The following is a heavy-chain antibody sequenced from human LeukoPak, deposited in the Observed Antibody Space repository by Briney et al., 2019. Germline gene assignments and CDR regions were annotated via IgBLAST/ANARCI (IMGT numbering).Heavy chain of an antibody. CDR1: GYTLTELS. V-gene: IGHV1-24*01. CDR2: FDPEDGET. CDR3: ATLGYYYGSGRY. J-gene: IGHJ4*02. Sequence: ASVKVSCKVSGYTLTELSMHWVRQAPGKGLEWMGGFDPEDGETIYAQKFQGRVTMTEDTSTDTAYMELSSLRSEDTAVYYCATLGYYYGSGRYWGQGTLVTVSS. D-gene: IGHD3-10*01.